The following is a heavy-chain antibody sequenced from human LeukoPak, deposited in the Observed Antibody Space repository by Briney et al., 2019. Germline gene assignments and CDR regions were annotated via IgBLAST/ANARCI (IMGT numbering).Heavy chain of an antibody. CDR2: IIPILGIA. D-gene: IGHD3-22*01. CDR3: ARDDSSGYYSDY. J-gene: IGHJ4*02. Sequence: ASVKVSCKASGGTFSSYTISWVRQAPGQGLEWMGRIIPILGIANYAQKFQGRVTITADKSTNTAYMELSSLRSEDTAVYYCARDDSSGYYSDYWGQGTLVTVSS. CDR1: GGTFSSYT. V-gene: IGHV1-69*04.